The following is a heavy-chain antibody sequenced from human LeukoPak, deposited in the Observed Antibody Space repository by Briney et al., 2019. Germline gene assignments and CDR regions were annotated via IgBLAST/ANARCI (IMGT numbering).Heavy chain of an antibody. V-gene: IGHV4-34*01. D-gene: IGHD2-2*01. J-gene: IGHJ5*02. CDR1: GGSFSGYY. CDR3: ARGLGVVVPAAMYESRNNWFDP. Sequence: SETLSLTCAVYGGSFSGYYWSWIRQPPGKGREWIGEIKHSGSTNYNPSPKSRVTISVDTSKNQFSLKLSSVTAADTAVYYCARGLGVVVPAAMYESRNNWFDPWGQGTLVTVSS. CDR2: IKHSGST.